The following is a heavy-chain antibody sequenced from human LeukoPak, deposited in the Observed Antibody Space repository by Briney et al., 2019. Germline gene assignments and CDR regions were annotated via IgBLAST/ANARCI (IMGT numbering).Heavy chain of an antibody. CDR2: ISAYNGNT. V-gene: IGHV1-18*01. CDR3: ARDVYCSSTSCYFSGRDYYYYYMDV. D-gene: IGHD2-2*01. Sequence: ASVKVSCKASGYTFTSYGISWVRQAPGQGLEWMGWISAYNGNTNYAQKLQGRVTMTTDTSTSTAYMELRSLRSDDTAVYYCARDVYCSSTSCYFSGRDYYYYYMDVWGKGTTVTISS. J-gene: IGHJ6*03. CDR1: GYTFTSYG.